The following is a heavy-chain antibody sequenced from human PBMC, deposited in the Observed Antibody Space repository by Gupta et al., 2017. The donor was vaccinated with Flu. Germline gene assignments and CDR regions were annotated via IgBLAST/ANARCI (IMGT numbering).Heavy chain of an antibody. Sequence: VHLLESGGGLVQPGGSLRLSCAASGLTFRSYAMRWVRQAPGKGLVWVSTISNGGGVTYYPDSVKGRFTISRDNSNNTLYLQMNSLRAEDTAVYYCAKPLGVVVPAESGVFDYWGQGTLVTVSS. CDR3: AKPLGVVVPAESGVFDY. J-gene: IGHJ4*02. CDR2: ISNGGGVT. CDR1: GLTFRSYA. V-gene: IGHV3-23*01. D-gene: IGHD2-2*01.